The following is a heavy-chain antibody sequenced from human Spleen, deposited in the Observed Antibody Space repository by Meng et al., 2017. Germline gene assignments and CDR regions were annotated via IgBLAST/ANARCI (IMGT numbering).Heavy chain of an antibody. CDR3: ARDPREDSGYYFRGFQY. D-gene: IGHD3-22*01. CDR2: IYYSGST. V-gene: IGHV4-59*01. CDR1: GGSISSYY. J-gene: IGHJ1*01. Sequence: SETLSLTCTVSGGSISSYYWSWIRQPPGKGLEWIGYIYYSGSTNYNPSLKSRVTISVDTSKNQFSLKLSSVTAADTAVYYCARDPREDSGYYFRGFQYWGQGTPVTVSS.